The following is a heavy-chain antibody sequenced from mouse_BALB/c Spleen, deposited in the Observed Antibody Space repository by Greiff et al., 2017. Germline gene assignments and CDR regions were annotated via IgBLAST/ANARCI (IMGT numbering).Heavy chain of an antibody. D-gene: IGHD1-1*01. J-gene: IGHJ4*01. V-gene: IGHV3-2*02. CDR3: ARSGYYGSGGAMDY. CDR1: GYSITSDYA. CDR2: ISYSGST. Sequence: VQLKESGPGLVKPSQSLSLTCTVTGYSITSDYAWNWIRQFPGNKLEWMGYISYSGSTSYNPSLKSRISITRDTSKNQFFLQLNSVTTEDTATYYCARSGYYGSGGAMDYWGQGTSVTVSS.